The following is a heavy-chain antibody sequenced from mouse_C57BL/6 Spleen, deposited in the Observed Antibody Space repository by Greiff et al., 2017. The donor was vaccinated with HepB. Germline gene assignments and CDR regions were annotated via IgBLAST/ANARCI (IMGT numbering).Heavy chain of an antibody. Sequence: VQLVESGAELVRPGASVTLSCKASGYTFTDYEMHWVKQTPVHGLEWIGAIDPDTGGTAYNQKFKGKAILTADKSSSTAYMELRSLTSEDSAVYYCTRYNGYFWYFDVWGTGTTVTVSS. V-gene: IGHV1-15*01. CDR3: TRYNGYFWYFDV. CDR1: GYTFTDYE. CDR2: IDPDTGGT. D-gene: IGHD2-3*01. J-gene: IGHJ1*03.